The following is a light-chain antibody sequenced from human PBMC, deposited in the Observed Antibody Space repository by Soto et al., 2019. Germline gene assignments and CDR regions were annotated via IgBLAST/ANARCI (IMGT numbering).Light chain of an antibody. CDR2: GAS. CDR3: QHYDDSPMYT. J-gene: IGKJ2*01. Sequence: EIVLTQSPGTLSLSPGERATLSCRPSQSVTSDYLAWYQQKPGQAPRLLFYGASNRAAGIPDRFVGSGSGTDFTLTISRLEPEDFAVYYCQHYDDSPMYTFGQGTKVEI. V-gene: IGKV3-20*01. CDR1: QSVTSDY.